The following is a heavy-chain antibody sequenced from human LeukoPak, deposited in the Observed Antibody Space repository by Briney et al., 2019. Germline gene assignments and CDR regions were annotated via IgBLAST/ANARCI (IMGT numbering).Heavy chain of an antibody. D-gene: IGHD5-24*01. Sequence: SETLSLTCTVSGGSISSYYWSWIRQPPGKGLEWIGYIYYSGSTNYNPSLKSRVTISVDTSKNQFSLKLSSVTAADTAVYYCAGLADGYNYYYYGMDVWGQGTTVTVSS. CDR1: GGSISSYY. J-gene: IGHJ6*02. V-gene: IGHV4-59*08. CDR2: IYYSGST. CDR3: AGLADGYNYYYYGMDV.